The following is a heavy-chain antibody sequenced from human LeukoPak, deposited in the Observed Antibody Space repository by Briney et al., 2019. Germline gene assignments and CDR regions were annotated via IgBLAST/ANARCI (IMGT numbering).Heavy chain of an antibody. Sequence: ASVKVSCKASGYTFTSYGISWVRQAPGQGLEWMGWISAYNGNTNYAQKFQGRVAITADKSTSTAYMELSSLRSEDTAVYYCARAEAAPNHFDYWGQGTLVTVSS. CDR2: ISAYNGNT. CDR1: GYTFTSYG. CDR3: ARAEAAPNHFDY. J-gene: IGHJ4*02. V-gene: IGHV1-18*01. D-gene: IGHD1-14*01.